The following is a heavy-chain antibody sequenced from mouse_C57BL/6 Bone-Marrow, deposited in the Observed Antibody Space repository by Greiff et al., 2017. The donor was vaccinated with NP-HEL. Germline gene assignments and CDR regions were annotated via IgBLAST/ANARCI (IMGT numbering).Heavy chain of an antibody. J-gene: IGHJ4*01. CDR2: IWRGGST. CDR3: AKNYYYGSEYYYAMDY. V-gene: IGHV2-5*01. D-gene: IGHD1-1*01. Sequence: QVQLKQSGPGLVQPSQSLSITCTVSGFSLTSYGVHWVRQSPGKGLEWLGVIWRGGSTDYNAAFMSRLSITKDNSKSQVFFKMNSLQADDTAIYYCAKNYYYGSEYYYAMDYWGQGTSVTVSS. CDR1: GFSLTSYG.